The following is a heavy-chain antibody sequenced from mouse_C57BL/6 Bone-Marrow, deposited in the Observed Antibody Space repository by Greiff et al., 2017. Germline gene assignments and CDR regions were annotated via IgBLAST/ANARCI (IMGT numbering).Heavy chain of an antibody. Sequence: QVQLQQSGAELARPGASVKLSCKASGYTFTSYGISWVKQRTGQGLEWIGEIYPRSGNTYYNEKFKGKATLTADKSSSTAYMELRSLTSEDSAVYFCARSGGFHWYFDVWGTGTTVTVSS. CDR2: IYPRSGNT. CDR1: GYTFTSYG. J-gene: IGHJ1*03. CDR3: ARSGGFHWYFDV. D-gene: IGHD3-1*01. V-gene: IGHV1-81*01.